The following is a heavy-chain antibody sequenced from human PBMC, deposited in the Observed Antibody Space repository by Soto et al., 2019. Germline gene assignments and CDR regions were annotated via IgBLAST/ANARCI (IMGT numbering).Heavy chain of an antibody. Sequence: GGSLRLSCAASGFIFSSYWMSWVRQAPGKGLEWVANIKQDGSEKYYVDSVKGRFTISRDNAKNSLYLQMNSLRAEDTAVYYCARDGYGYYGMDVWGQGTTVTVSS. V-gene: IGHV3-7*04. CDR2: IKQDGSEK. CDR1: GFIFSSYW. D-gene: IGHD5-12*01. CDR3: ARDGYGYYGMDV. J-gene: IGHJ6*02.